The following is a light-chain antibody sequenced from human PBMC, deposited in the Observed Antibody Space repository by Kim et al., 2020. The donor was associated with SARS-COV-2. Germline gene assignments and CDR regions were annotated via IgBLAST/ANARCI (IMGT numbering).Light chain of an antibody. CDR1: QSVSSSY. Sequence: EIVLTQSPGTLSLSPGERATLSCRASQSVSSSYLAWYQQKPGQAPRLLIYGASSRATGIPDRFSGSGPGTDFTLTISRLEPEDFAVYYCQQYGSSPYTFGQGTKLEI. V-gene: IGKV3-20*01. CDR3: QQYGSSPYT. CDR2: GAS. J-gene: IGKJ2*01.